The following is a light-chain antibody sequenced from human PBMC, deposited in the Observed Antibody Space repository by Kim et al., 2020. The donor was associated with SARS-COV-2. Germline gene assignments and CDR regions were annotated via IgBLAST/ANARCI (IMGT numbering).Light chain of an antibody. CDR3: QQFRRSPWT. Sequence: SPGERATPSCRASQSVASSHLAWYQRKPGQAPRLLIYGASSRATGIPDRFSGSGSGTDFTLTISRLEPGDFAVYYCQQFRRSPWTFGQGTKVDIK. CDR1: QSVASSH. CDR2: GAS. V-gene: IGKV3-20*01. J-gene: IGKJ1*01.